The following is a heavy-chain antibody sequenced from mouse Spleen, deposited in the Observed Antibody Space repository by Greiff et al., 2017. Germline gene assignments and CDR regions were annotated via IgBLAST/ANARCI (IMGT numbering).Heavy chain of an antibody. CDR2: IYPGSGNT. D-gene: IGHD2-3*01. V-gene: IGHV1-76*01. CDR1: GYTFTDYY. Sequence: VQLQQSGAELVRPGASVKLSCKASGYTFTDYYINWVKQRPGQGLEWIARIYPGSGNTYYNEKFKGKATLTAEKSSSTAYMQLSSLTSEDSAVYFCANQDGYYYLAYWGQGTLVTVSA. CDR3: ANQDGYYYLAY. J-gene: IGHJ3*01.